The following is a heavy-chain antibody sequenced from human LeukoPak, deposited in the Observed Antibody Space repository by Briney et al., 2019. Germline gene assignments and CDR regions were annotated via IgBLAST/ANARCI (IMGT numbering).Heavy chain of an antibody. D-gene: IGHD2-21*01. J-gene: IGHJ6*03. CDR1: GFTFRNYW. Sequence: GGSLRLSCAVSGFTFRNYWMYWVGQAPGKGLVWVSRINTDGSSTTYADSVKGRFTISRDNAKNTVHLQMNSLRAEDTAVYYCARELVGLYYYYYYMDVWGKGTTVTVSS. CDR3: ARELVGLYYYYYYMDV. V-gene: IGHV3-74*01. CDR2: INTDGSST.